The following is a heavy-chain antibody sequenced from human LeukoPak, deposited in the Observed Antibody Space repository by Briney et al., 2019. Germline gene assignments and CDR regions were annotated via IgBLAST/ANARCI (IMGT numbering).Heavy chain of an antibody. J-gene: IGHJ4*02. D-gene: IGHD3-22*01. Sequence: ASETLSLTCNVSGGSITSYYWNWIRQPPGKGLEWIGYIYYTGGTNSNPSLKSRLTILLDTSKKQFSLKLSSVTAADTAIYCCASSYFYDGNRYFDYWGQGALVTVSS. CDR1: GGSITSYY. CDR2: IYYTGGT. CDR3: ASSYFYDGNRYFDY. V-gene: IGHV4-59*08.